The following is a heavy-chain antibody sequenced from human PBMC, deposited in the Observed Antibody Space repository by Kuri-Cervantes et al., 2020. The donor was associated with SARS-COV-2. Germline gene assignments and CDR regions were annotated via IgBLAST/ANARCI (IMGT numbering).Heavy chain of an antibody. CDR1: GFTFSAYS. CDR3: AKDWDSRGYYLFDH. CDR2: IKEDGTER. D-gene: IGHD3-22*01. J-gene: IGHJ4*02. V-gene: IGHV3-7*03. Sequence: GGSLRLSCATSGFTFSAYSMNWVRQAPGKGLEWVANIKEDGTERCYVDSVKGRFTISRDNAKNSLSLQMNSLRAEDTAVYYCAKDWDSRGYYLFDHWGQGTLVTVSS.